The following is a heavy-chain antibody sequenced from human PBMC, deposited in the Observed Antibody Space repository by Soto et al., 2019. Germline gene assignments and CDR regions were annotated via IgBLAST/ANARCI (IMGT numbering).Heavy chain of an antibody. D-gene: IGHD3-10*01. CDR3: ASGYGSGSQADYVLDY. CDR1: GYTFSSYG. Sequence: QVQLVQSGAEVKKPGASVKVSCKASGYTFSSYGISWVRQAPGQGLEWMGWISAYNGNTNYAQKLQGRVTMTTDTSESTADMELRSLRSDDTAVYYCASGYGSGSQADYVLDYWGQGTLVTVSS. J-gene: IGHJ4*02. CDR2: ISAYNGNT. V-gene: IGHV1-18*04.